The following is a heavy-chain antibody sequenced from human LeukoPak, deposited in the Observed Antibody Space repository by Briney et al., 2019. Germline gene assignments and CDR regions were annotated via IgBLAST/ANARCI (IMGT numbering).Heavy chain of an antibody. D-gene: IGHD2/OR15-2a*01. J-gene: IGHJ2*01. CDR1: GYTFTAYY. CDR2: INPNSGGT. V-gene: IGHV1-2*02. Sequence: ASVKVSCKASGYTFTAYYMHWVRQAPGQGLEWMGWINPNSGGTSSAQKFQGRVTMTRDTSISTAYMELSSLRSDDTAVYYCARGSPSYAQWHFDLWGRGTLVTVSS. CDR3: ARGSPSYAQWHFDL.